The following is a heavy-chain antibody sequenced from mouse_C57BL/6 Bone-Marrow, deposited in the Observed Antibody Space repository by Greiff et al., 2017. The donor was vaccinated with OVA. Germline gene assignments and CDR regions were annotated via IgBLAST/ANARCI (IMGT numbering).Heavy chain of an antibody. CDR1: GFTFSDYG. CDR3: ARRWLLPPYAMDY. CDR2: ISNLAYSI. J-gene: IGHJ4*01. V-gene: IGHV5-15*04. Sequence: EVKVEESGGGLVQPGGSLKLSCAASGFTFSDYGMAWVRQAPRKGPEWVAFISNLAYSIYYADTVTGRFTISRENAKNTLYLEMSSLRSEDTAMYYCARRWLLPPYAMDYWGQGTSVTVSS. D-gene: IGHD2-3*01.